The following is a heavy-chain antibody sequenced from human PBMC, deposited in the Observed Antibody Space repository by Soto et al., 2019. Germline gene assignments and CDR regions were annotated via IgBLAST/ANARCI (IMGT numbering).Heavy chain of an antibody. J-gene: IGHJ5*02. V-gene: IGHV1-8*01. CDR2: MNPNSGNT. Sequence: ASVKVSCKASGYTFTSYDINWVRQATGQGLEWMGWMNPNSGNTGYAQKFQGRVTMTRNTSISTAYMELSSLRSEDTAVYYCARDHYGTCSSTSCVDPWGQGTLVTVS. CDR3: ARDHYGTCSSTSCVDP. CDR1: GYTFTSYD. D-gene: IGHD2-2*01.